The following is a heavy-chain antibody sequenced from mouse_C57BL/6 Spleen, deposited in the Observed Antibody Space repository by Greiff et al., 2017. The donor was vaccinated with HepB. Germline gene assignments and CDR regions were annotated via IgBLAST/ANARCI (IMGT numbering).Heavy chain of an antibody. CDR2: INPNNGGT. Sequence: EVQLQQSGPELVKPGASVKISCKASGYTFTDYYMNWVKQSHGKSLEWIGDINPNNGGTSYNQKFKGKATLTVDKSSSTAYMELRSLTSEDSAVYYCARWELVIPYAMDYWGQGTSVTVSS. D-gene: IGHD2-2*01. V-gene: IGHV1-26*01. J-gene: IGHJ4*01. CDR1: GYTFTDYY. CDR3: ARWELVIPYAMDY.